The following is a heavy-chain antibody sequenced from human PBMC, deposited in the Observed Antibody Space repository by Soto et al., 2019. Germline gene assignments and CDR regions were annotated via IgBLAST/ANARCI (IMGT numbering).Heavy chain of an antibody. D-gene: IGHD6-19*01. Sequence: GASVKVSCKASGGIFSTFAFNWVRQAPGQGLEWMGGVIPISGTPSYAQKLQGRVTVTADESTNTVYLELSSLTSEDTAVYYCARKSCAGSGCARPLGPLNIWGHGTTVTVSS. V-gene: IGHV1-69*13. CDR3: ARKSCAGSGCARPLGPLNI. CDR2: VIPISGTP. J-gene: IGHJ3*02. CDR1: GGIFSTFA.